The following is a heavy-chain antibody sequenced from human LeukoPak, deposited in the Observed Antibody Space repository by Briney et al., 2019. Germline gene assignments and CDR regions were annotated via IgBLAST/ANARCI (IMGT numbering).Heavy chain of an antibody. CDR1: GGSSSGYY. CDR2: INHSGST. CDR3: ARGRLYGGRYRWDYFDY. Sequence: SETLSHTCAVYGGSSSGYYGSCIREPPGKGLEWSGEINHSGSTNYNPSLKSRVTISVDTSKNQFSLKLSSVTAADTAVYYCARGRLYGGRYRWDYFDYWGQGTLVTVSS. D-gene: IGHD6-19*01. V-gene: IGHV4-34*01. J-gene: IGHJ4*02.